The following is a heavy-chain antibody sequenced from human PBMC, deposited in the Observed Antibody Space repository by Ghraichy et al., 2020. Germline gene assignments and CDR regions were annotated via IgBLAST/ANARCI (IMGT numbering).Heavy chain of an antibody. Sequence: SQTLSLTCAVYGGSFSGYYWSWIRQPPGKGLEWIGEINHSGSTNYNPSLKSRVTISVDTSKNQFSLKLSSVTAADTAVYYCARGARGLERLPPTPKAKSLDPWGQGTLVTVSS. D-gene: IGHD1-1*01. CDR1: GGSFSGYY. CDR3: ARGARGLERLPPTPKAKSLDP. V-gene: IGHV4-34*01. J-gene: IGHJ5*02. CDR2: INHSGST.